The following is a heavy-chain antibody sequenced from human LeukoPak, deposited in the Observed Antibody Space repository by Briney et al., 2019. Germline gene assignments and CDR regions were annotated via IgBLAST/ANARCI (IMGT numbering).Heavy chain of an antibody. CDR1: GFTLSSYW. CDR2: IKYDGSGK. J-gene: IGHJ4*02. D-gene: IGHD1-26*01. Sequence: GESLKISCAASGFTLSSYWMSWVRRAPGKGLEWVANIKYDGSGKYYADSVKGRFTISRDDAKNSLCLEMNRLRVEDTAVYYCARDLFSGSYQEDFWGQGTLVTVSS. CDR3: ARDLFSGSYQEDF. V-gene: IGHV3-7*01.